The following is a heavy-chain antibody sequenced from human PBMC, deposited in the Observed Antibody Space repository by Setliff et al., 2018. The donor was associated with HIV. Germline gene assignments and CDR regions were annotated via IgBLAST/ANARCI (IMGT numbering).Heavy chain of an antibody. Sequence: SETLSLTCTVSGGSISSYYWSWIRQPAGKGLEWIGRIYTSGSTNYNPSLKSRVTMSVDTSKNHFSLKLSSVTAADTAVFYCARGREWTHLDYWGRGTLVTVSS. J-gene: IGHJ4*02. CDR2: IYTSGST. CDR3: ARGREWTHLDY. V-gene: IGHV4-4*07. D-gene: IGHD3-3*01. CDR1: GGSISSYY.